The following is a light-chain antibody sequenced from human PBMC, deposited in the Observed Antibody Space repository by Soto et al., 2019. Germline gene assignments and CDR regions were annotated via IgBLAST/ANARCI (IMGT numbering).Light chain of an antibody. Sequence: EVVMTQSPATLSVSPGERVTLSCRASQSINARLAWYQQKPGQAPRLLIHGASTRATGILARFSGSGFGTEFILTISSLQSADFAVYYCQQYNTWLWTFGQGTKVEIQ. J-gene: IGKJ1*01. CDR2: GAS. CDR3: QQYNTWLWT. CDR1: QSINAR. V-gene: IGKV3-15*01.